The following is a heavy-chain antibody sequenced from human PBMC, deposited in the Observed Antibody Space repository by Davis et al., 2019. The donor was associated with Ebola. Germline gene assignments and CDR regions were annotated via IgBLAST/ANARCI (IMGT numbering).Heavy chain of an antibody. CDR3: ARGSENYCIDTTCYLSEADF. CDR1: GGTFSSYA. D-gene: IGHD2-15*01. V-gene: IGHV1-69*05. Sequence: AASVKVSCKASGGTFSSYAISWVRQAPGQGLEWMGGIIPIFGTANYAQKFQGRVSLTTDTTSTAYMELRSLTSDDTAVYYCARGSENYCIDTTCYLSEADFWGQGTQVTVS. CDR2: IIPIFGTA. J-gene: IGHJ4*02.